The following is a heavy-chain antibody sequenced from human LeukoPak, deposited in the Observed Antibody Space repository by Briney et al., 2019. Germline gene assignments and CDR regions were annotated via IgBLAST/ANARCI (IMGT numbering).Heavy chain of an antibody. J-gene: IGHJ5*02. Sequence: SVNVSCKASGGTFSSYAISWVRQAPGQGLEWMGGIIPIFGTASYAQKFQGRVTITADESTSTAYMELSSLRSEDTAVYYCARDFRSSWLNWFDPWGQGTLVTVSS. CDR3: ARDFRSSWLNWFDP. CDR2: IIPIFGTA. V-gene: IGHV1-69*13. CDR1: GGTFSSYA. D-gene: IGHD6-13*01.